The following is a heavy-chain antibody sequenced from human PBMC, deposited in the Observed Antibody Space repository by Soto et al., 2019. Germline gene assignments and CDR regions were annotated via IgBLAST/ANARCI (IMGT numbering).Heavy chain of an antibody. J-gene: IGHJ4*02. CDR3: AREGTTVRHDYY. D-gene: IGHD4-4*01. Sequence: ASVKVSCKASGYTFTSCYMHWVRQAPGQGLEWMGIINPSGGSTSYAQKFQGRVTMTRDTSTSTVYMELSSLRSEDTAVYYCAREGTTVRHDYYWGQGTLVTVSS. V-gene: IGHV1-46*01. CDR2: INPSGGST. CDR1: GYTFTSCY.